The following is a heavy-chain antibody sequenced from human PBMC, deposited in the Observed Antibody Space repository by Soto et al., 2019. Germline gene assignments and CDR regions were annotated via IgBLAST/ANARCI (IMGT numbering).Heavy chain of an antibody. Sequence: RGESLKISCKGSGYSFTSYWIGWVRQMPGKGLEWMGIIYPGDSDTRYSPSFQGQVTISADKSISTAYLQWSSLKASDTAMYYCARLIAARPKYYYYGMDVWGQGTTVTGSS. V-gene: IGHV5-51*01. J-gene: IGHJ6*02. D-gene: IGHD6-6*01. CDR2: IYPGDSDT. CDR3: ARLIAARPKYYYYGMDV. CDR1: GYSFTSYW.